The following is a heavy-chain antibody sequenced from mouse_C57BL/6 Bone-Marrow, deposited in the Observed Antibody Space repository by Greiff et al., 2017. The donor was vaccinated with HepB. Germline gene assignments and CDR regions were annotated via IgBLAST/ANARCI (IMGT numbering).Heavy chain of an antibody. CDR2: ISNGGGST. D-gene: IGHD2-5*01. Sequence: EVNLVESGGGLVQPGGSLKLSCAASGFTFSDYYMYWVRQTPEKRLEWVAYISNGGGSTYYPDTVKGRFTISRDNAKNTLYLQMSRLKSEDTAMYYCARRYYSNYGFAYWGQGTLVTVSA. V-gene: IGHV5-12*01. J-gene: IGHJ3*01. CDR3: ARRYYSNYGFAY. CDR1: GFTFSDYY.